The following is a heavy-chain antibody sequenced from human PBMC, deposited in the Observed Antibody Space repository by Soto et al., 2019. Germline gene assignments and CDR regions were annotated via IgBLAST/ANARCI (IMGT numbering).Heavy chain of an antibody. D-gene: IGHD6-13*01. CDR3: ASQGYSSSWGYYYYGMDV. CDR2: IYYSGST. V-gene: IGHV4-39*01. J-gene: IGHJ6*02. CDR1: GGSISSSSYY. Sequence: SETLSLTCTVSGGSISSSSYYWGWIRQPPGKGLEWIGSIYYSGSTYYNPSLKSRVTISVDTSKNQFSLKLSSVTAADTAVYYCASQGYSSSWGYYYYGMDVWGQGTTVTVSS.